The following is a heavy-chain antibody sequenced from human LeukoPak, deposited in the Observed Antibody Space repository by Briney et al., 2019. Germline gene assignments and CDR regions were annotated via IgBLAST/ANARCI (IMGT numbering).Heavy chain of an antibody. CDR2: ISYDGSNK. V-gene: IGHV3-30*18. D-gene: IGHD3-10*01. J-gene: IGHJ5*02. Sequence: PGGSLRLSCAASGFTFSSYGMHWVRQAPGKGLEWVAVISYDGSNKYYADSVKGRFTISRDNSKNTLYLQMNSLRAEDTAVYYCAKAGTGNWFDPWGQRTLVTVSS. CDR3: AKAGTGNWFDP. CDR1: GFTFSSYG.